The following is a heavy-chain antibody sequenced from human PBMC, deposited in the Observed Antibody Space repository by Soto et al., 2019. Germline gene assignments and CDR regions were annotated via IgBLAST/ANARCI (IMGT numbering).Heavy chain of an antibody. V-gene: IGHV3-23*01. Sequence: GGSLRLSCAASGFTFSSYAMSWVRQAPGKGLVWVSAISGSGGSTYYADSVKGRFTISRDNSKNTLYLQMNSLRAEDTAVYYCAKDRPDYYDFWSGYFSRAKGTWFDPWGQGTLVTVSS. D-gene: IGHD3-3*01. CDR2: ISGSGGST. CDR3: AKDRPDYYDFWSGYFSRAKGTWFDP. CDR1: GFTFSSYA. J-gene: IGHJ5*02.